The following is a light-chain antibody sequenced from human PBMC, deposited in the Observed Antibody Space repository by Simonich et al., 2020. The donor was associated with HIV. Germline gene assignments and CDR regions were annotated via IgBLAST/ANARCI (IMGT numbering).Light chain of an antibody. CDR2: KAS. Sequence: DIQMTKSPSTLSASVGDRVTITCRASQSISNWLAWYQQKPGKAPKVLIYKASSLESGVPSRFSGSGSGTEFTLTISSLQPDDFATYYCQQYSNYSRTFGQGTKVDFK. V-gene: IGKV1-5*03. CDR1: QSISNW. J-gene: IGKJ1*01. CDR3: QQYSNYSRT.